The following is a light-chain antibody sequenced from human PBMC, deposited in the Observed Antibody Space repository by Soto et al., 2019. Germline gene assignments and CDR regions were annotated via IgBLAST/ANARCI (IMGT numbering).Light chain of an antibody. J-gene: IGKJ1*01. CDR2: GAS. Sequence: EIVWTQSPGTLSLYPGERATLSCRASQSVSSSYLAWYQQKPGQAPRLLIYGASSRATGIPDRFSGSGSGTDFTLTISRLEPEDFAVYYCQQYGSSLWTFGQGTKVEIK. V-gene: IGKV3-20*01. CDR1: QSVSSSY. CDR3: QQYGSSLWT.